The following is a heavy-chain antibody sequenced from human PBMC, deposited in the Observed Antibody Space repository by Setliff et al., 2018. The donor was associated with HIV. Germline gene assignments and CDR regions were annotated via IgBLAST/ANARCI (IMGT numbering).Heavy chain of an antibody. Sequence: GSLRLSCAASGFTFSSYAMSWVRQPPGKGLEWIGEIYHSGSTNYNPSLKSRVTISVDKSKNQFSLNLSSVTAADTAVYYCVRLNTFILYTDYWGQGILVTVSS. CDR1: GFTFSSYAM. V-gene: IGHV4-4*02. J-gene: IGHJ4*02. CDR2: IYHSGST. D-gene: IGHD3-16*01. CDR3: VRLNTFILYTDY.